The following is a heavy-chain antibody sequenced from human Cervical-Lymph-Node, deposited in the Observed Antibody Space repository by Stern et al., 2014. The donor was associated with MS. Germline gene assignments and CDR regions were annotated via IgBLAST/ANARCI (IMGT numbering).Heavy chain of an antibody. Sequence: QVQLVQSGAEVKKPGSSVKVSCKASGGTFSSYAISWVRQAPGQGLEWMGGIIPIFGTANYAQKFQGRVTITADKSTSTAYMELSSLRSEDTAVYYCARPAQDYYDRSPWFDPWGQGTLVTVSS. J-gene: IGHJ5*02. D-gene: IGHD3-22*01. CDR2: IIPIFGTA. CDR3: ARPAQDYYDRSPWFDP. CDR1: GGTFSSYA. V-gene: IGHV1-69*06.